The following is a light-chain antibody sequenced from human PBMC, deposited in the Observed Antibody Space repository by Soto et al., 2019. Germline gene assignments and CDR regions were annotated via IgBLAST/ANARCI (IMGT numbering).Light chain of an antibody. J-gene: IGKJ1*01. CDR1: QSISIW. CDR2: KTS. Sequence: DIHMTQSPSTLSASVGDRVTITCRASQSISIWLAWYQQKPGKGRNLLIYKTSSLESGVPSRFSGSGSGAAFTRTISSLQPDDFATYYCQHYTVYPWLFAQGTKVEIK. V-gene: IGKV1-5*03. CDR3: QHYTVYPWL.